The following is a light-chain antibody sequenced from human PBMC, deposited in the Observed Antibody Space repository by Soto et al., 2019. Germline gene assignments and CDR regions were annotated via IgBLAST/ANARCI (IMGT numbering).Light chain of an antibody. V-gene: IGKV1-5*01. Sequence: DIQITQSPSTLSASVGDTVTITCRASQTISRWLAWYQQKPGKAPRLLIYTASTLESGVPSRFSASGSGTEFTLTISSLHLDDFATYYCQEYNNYWTFGQGTKVDIK. CDR3: QEYNNYWT. CDR1: QTISRW. J-gene: IGKJ1*01. CDR2: TAS.